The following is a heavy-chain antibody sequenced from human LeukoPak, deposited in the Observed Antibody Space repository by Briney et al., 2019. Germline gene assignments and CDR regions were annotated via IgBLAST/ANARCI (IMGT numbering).Heavy chain of an antibody. V-gene: IGHV4-61*02. J-gene: IGHJ4*02. CDR3: ARVGNYDSSGYSPFDY. CDR1: GGPISSGSYY. D-gene: IGHD3-22*01. CDR2: IYTSGST. Sequence: SETLSLTCTVSGGPISSGSYYWSWIRQPAGKGLEWIGRIYTSGSTNYNPSLKSRVTISVDTSKNQFSLKLSSVTAADTAVYYCARVGNYDSSGYSPFDYWGQGTLVAVSS.